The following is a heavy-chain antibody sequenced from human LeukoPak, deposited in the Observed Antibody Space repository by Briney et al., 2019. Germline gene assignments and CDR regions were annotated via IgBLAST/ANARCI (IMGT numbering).Heavy chain of an antibody. CDR2: INHSGST. V-gene: IGHV4-34*01. CDR3: ARGRGSGYDFWRGYSYYFDY. D-gene: IGHD3-3*01. J-gene: IGHJ4*02. Sequence: PSETLSLTCAVYGGSFSGYYWSWIRQPPGKGLEWIGEINHSGSTNYNPSLKSRVTISVDTSKNQFSLKLSSVTAADTAVYYCARGRGSGYDFWRGYSYYFDYWGQGTLVTVSS. CDR1: GGSFSGYY.